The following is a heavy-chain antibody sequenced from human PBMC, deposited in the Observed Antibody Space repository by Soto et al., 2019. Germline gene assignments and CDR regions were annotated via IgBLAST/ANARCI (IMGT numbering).Heavy chain of an antibody. Sequence: QVQLVQSGAEVKKPGDSVKVSCKASGYIFSNYAISWVRQAPGQGLEWMGWISGRNGNTNYAQKFQGRVTMTTDTSTTTAYMELRSLRSDDRAVYYCATHGSGSSWGQGTLVTVSS. CDR2: ISGRNGNT. CDR3: ATHGSGSS. CDR1: GYIFSNYA. D-gene: IGHD3-10*01. J-gene: IGHJ5*02. V-gene: IGHV1-18*01.